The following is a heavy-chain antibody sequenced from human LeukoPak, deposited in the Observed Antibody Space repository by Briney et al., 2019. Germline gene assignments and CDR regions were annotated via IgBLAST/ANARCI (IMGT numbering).Heavy chain of an antibody. CDR3: AKLGGSFDI. D-gene: IGHD3-16*01. J-gene: IGHJ3*02. V-gene: IGHV3-9*01. CDR2: ISWNSGLK. Sequence: GGALRLFCGGFGFTFDNYAIHWGRQAPGKGLDRLSYISWNSGLKGYAHSVKRRLPLYRDNAKTTLLLQMNSLTTEDTALYYCAKLGGSFDIWGQGPMVVVSS. CDR1: GFTFDNYA.